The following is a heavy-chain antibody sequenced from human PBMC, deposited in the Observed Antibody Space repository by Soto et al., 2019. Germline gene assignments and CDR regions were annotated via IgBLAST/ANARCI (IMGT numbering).Heavy chain of an antibody. CDR1: GGSISSSSYY. D-gene: IGHD6-13*01. J-gene: IGHJ6*02. CDR2: IYYSGST. V-gene: IGHV4-39*01. Sequence: ASETLSLTXTVSGGSISSSSYYWGWIRQPPGKGLEWIGSIYYSGSTYYNPSLKSRVTISVDTSKNQFSLKLSSVTAADTAVYYCARLPSSWYFSYYYGMDVWGQGTTVTVSS. CDR3: ARLPSSWYFSYYYGMDV.